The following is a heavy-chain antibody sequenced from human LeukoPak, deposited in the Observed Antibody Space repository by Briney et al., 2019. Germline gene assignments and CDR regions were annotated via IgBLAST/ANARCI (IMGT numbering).Heavy chain of an antibody. CDR1: GFTFNSYE. Sequence: GGSLRLSCAASGFTFNSYEMNWVRQAPGKGLEWVSYISRSGDTINYADSVKGRFTVSRDNAKNSLYLQMNSLRAEDTAVYYCARAYCGGDCYSHSNYYYYYYMDVWGKGTTVTVSS. CDR3: ARAYCGGDCYSHSNYYYYYYMDV. V-gene: IGHV3-48*03. D-gene: IGHD2-21*02. J-gene: IGHJ6*03. CDR2: ISRSGDTI.